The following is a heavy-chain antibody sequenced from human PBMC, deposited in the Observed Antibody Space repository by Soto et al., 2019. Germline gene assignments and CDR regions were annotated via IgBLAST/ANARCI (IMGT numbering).Heavy chain of an antibody. CDR2: ISSDGTTT. J-gene: IGHJ1*01. CDR1: GFTFRKFW. CDR3: AIQDCTNDVCLEAAVTVGGALES. V-gene: IGHV3-74*01. D-gene: IGHD2-8*01. Sequence: EVQLVQSGGGLAQPGKSLRLSCAASGFTFRKFWMHWVRQVPGKGPVWVSYISSDGTTTDYGDSVKGRFTISRDNAKDTMYLQMDSLRVEDTAVYYCAIQDCTNDVCLEAAVTVGGALESWGQGTLVTVSS.